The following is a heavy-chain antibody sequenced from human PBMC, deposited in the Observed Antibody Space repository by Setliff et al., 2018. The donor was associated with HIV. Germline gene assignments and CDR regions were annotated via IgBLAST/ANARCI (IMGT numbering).Heavy chain of an antibody. J-gene: IGHJ4*02. CDR3: AREVDYYDSSRYLLLYYFDS. V-gene: IGHV4-39*07. CDR1: DGYISDGDYY. CDR2: IYHSGST. D-gene: IGHD3-22*01. Sequence: NPSETLSLTCTVSDGYISDGDYYWTWIRQPPGKGLEWIGSIYHSGSTYYNPSLKSRVTISVDRSQNHFSLKLSSVTAADTAVYYCAREVDYYDSSRYLLLYYFDSWGQGTLVTVSS.